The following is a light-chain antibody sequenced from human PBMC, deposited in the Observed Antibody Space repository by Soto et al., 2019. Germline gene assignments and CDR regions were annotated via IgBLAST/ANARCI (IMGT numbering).Light chain of an antibody. V-gene: IGKV3-20*01. CDR2: GAS. CDR3: QQYVSSPRT. CDR1: QSVTNNY. Sequence: EIVLTQPPDTLSLSPGERATLSCRASQSVTNNYLAWLQQKPGQAPRLLIYGASIRATGIPDRFSGGGSGTDFTLTFSRLEPDDFAVYYCQQYVSSPRTFGQGTKVDIK. J-gene: IGKJ1*01.